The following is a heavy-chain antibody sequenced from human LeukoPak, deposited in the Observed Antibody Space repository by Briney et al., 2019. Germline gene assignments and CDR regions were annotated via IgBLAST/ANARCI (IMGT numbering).Heavy chain of an antibody. J-gene: IGHJ5*02. CDR3: ARARTYYYDSSGYFRP. CDR1: GGSISSYY. Sequence: PSETLSLTCTVSGGSISSYYWSWIRQPPGKGLEWIGYMYYRGNTNYDPSLKSRVTISIDTPNNQFSLKLSSVTAADTAVYYCARARTYYYDSSGYFRPWGQGTLVTVSS. CDR2: MYYRGNT. D-gene: IGHD3-22*01. V-gene: IGHV4-59*12.